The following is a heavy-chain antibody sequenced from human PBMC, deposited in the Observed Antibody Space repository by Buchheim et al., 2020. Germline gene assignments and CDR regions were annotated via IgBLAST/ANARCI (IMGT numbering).Heavy chain of an antibody. CDR1: GFTFSSYE. CDR3: ARWADYDFWSGTHYGMDV. J-gene: IGHJ6*02. V-gene: IGHV3-48*03. D-gene: IGHD3-3*01. Sequence: EVQLVESGGGLVQPGGSLRLSCAASGFTFSSYEMNWVRQAPGKGLEGVSYISSSGSTIYYADSVKGRFTISRDNAKNSLYLQMNSLRAEDTAVYYCARWADYDFWSGTHYGMDVWGQGTT. CDR2: ISSSGSTI.